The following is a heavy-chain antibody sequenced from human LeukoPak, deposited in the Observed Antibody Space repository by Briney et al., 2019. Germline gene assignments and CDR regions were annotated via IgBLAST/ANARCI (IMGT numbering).Heavy chain of an antibody. CDR2: IWHDGTNK. J-gene: IGHJ4*02. D-gene: IGHD3-10*01. Sequence: GGSLRLSCAASGFTFSNYGMHWVRQAPGKGLEWVALIWHDGTNKNYADAVRGRFTISRDNSKNTVYVQMNGLRAEDTAVYYCARDGGSGTPRVYFDYWGQGTLVTVSS. V-gene: IGHV3-33*01. CDR1: GFTFSNYG. CDR3: ARDGGSGTPRVYFDY.